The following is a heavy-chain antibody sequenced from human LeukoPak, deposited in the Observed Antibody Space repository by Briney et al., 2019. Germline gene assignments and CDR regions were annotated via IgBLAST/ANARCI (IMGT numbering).Heavy chain of an antibody. CDR3: ARARSVGYYYMDV. CDR1: GGSISSGGYY. Sequence: SETLSLTCTVSGGSISSGGYYWSWIRQPPGKGLEWIGYIYHSGSTYYNPSLKSRVTISVDRSKNQFSLKLSSVTAADTAVYYCARARSVGYYYMDVWGKGTTVTVSS. J-gene: IGHJ6*03. CDR2: IYHSGST. V-gene: IGHV4-30-2*01.